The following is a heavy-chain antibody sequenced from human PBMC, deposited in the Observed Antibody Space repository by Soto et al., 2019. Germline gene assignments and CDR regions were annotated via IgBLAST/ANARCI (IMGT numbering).Heavy chain of an antibody. CDR1: GFTFSSYA. D-gene: IGHD2-8*01. CDR2: ISGSGGST. CDR3: AKPSSGYCTNGVCYINGGLE. J-gene: IGHJ4*02. V-gene: IGHV3-23*01. Sequence: PGGSLRLSCAASGFTFSSYAMSWVRQAPGKGLEWVSAISGSGGSTYYADSVKGRFTISRDNSKNTLYLQMNRLRAEDTAVYYCAKPSSGYCTNGVCYINGGLEWGQGTPVTVYS.